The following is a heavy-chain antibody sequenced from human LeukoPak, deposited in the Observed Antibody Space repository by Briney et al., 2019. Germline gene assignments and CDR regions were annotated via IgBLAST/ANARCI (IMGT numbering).Heavy chain of an antibody. J-gene: IGHJ4*02. Sequence: SQTLSLTCAISGDSVSSNIGWNWIRQSPARGLEWLGRTYYSSNWYTDYAKSLKSRITINPDTFKNQFSLQLDSVTPEDTAVYYCARGWLQSGFDYWGQGTLVTVSS. CDR2: TYYSSNWYT. V-gene: IGHV6-1*01. CDR1: GDSVSSNIG. D-gene: IGHD5-24*01. CDR3: ARGWLQSGFDY.